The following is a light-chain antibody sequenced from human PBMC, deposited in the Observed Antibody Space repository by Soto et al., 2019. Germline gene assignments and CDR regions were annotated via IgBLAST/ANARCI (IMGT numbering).Light chain of an antibody. CDR2: GAS. CDR3: QQYLSLPVT. Sequence: EVVLTQSPGTLSLSPGERATLSCRANQTVTSNYLAWYQQKPGQAPRLLIYGASSRATDIPHRFSGSGSGTDFTLTISRLEPEDFALYYCQQYLSLPVTFGQGTKLEIK. V-gene: IGKV3-20*01. CDR1: QTVTSNY. J-gene: IGKJ2*01.